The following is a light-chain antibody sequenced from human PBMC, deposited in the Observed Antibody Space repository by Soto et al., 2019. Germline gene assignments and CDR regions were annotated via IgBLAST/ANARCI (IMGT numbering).Light chain of an antibody. V-gene: IGKV3-11*01. CDR1: QSVRSN. CDR2: GAS. CDR3: QQRASWVT. J-gene: IGKJ5*01. Sequence: EIVMTQSPATRSVSPGERVTLSCRASQSVRSNLAWYQQKPGQAPRLLIYGASIRATGIPARFSGSGSETDFTLTISSLEPEDFAVYYCQQRASWVTFGQGTRLEIK.